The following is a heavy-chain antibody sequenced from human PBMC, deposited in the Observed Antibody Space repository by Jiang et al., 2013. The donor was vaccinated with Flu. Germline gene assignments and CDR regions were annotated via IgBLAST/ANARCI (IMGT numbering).Heavy chain of an antibody. J-gene: IGHJ6*01. CDR1: GFTFSSYG. D-gene: IGHD3-9*01. V-gene: IGHV3-30*18. CDR3: AKDGYDILTGYHYDYYGMDV. CDR2: ISYDGSNK. Sequence: VQLLESGGGVVQPGRSLRLSCAASGFTFSSYGMHWVRQAPGKGLEWVAVISYDGSNKYYADSVKGRFTISRDNSKNTLYLQMNSLRAEDTAVYYCAKDGYDILTGYHYDYYGMDV.